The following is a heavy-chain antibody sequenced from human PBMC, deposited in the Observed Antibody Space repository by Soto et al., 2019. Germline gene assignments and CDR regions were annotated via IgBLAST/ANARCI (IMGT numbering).Heavy chain of an antibody. J-gene: IGHJ2*01. Sequence: GGSLRLSCAASGFTFSSYAMSWVRQAPGKGLEWVSAISGSGGSTYYADSVKGRFTISRDNSKNTLYLQMNSLRAEDTAVYYCAILGSKSRGWYFHLWGRGTLVTVSS. D-gene: IGHD4-4*01. CDR1: GFTFSSYA. CDR3: AILGSKSRGWYFHL. V-gene: IGHV3-23*01. CDR2: ISGSGGST.